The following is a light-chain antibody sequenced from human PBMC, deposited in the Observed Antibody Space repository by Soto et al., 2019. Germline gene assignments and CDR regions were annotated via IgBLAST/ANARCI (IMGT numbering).Light chain of an antibody. CDR2: DAS. J-gene: IGKJ4*01. V-gene: IGKV3-11*01. CDR3: QHRSNWPPT. CDR1: RSISSY. Sequence: PGERATLSCRAGRSISSYLAWYQHKPGQAPRLLIYDASNRATGIPARFSGSGSGTDFTLTISSLEPEDFAVYYCQHRSNWPPTFGGGTRVEIK.